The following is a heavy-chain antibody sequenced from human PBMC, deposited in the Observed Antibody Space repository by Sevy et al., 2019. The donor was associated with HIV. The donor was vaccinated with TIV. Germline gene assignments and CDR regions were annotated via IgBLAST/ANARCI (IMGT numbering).Heavy chain of an antibody. V-gene: IGHV3-48*03. J-gene: IGHJ4*02. D-gene: IGHD3-22*01. Sequence: GGSLRLSCAASGFTFSSYEMNWVRQAPGKGLEWVSYISSSGSTIYYADSVKGRFTISRDNAKNSLYLQMNSLRAEDTAVYYCARVYYYDSSGYYYWGQGTLVTVSS. CDR3: ARVYYYDSSGYYY. CDR1: GFTFSSYE. CDR2: ISSSGSTI.